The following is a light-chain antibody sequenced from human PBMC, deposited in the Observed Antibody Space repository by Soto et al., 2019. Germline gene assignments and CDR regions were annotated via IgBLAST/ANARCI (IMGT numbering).Light chain of an antibody. J-gene: IGLJ1*01. V-gene: IGLV2-14*01. CDR1: SSDVGGYNY. CDR3: SSYTSNTFPRV. CDR2: EVS. Sequence: QSAVTQPASVSGSPGQSITISCTGTSSDVGGYNYVSWYQHHPGKAPKLMVYEVSNRPSGVSNRFSGSKSGNTASLTISGLQAKDEADYYCSSYTSNTFPRVFGTGTKLTVL.